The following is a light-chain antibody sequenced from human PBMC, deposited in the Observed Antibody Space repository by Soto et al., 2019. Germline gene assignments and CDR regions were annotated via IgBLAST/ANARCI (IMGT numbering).Light chain of an antibody. CDR1: QRLLHSNGNNF. J-gene: IGKJ2*01. Sequence: EIVMTQSPPSLTVTPGEPASISCRSSQRLLHSNGNNFLDWYLQKPGQSPQLLIYLCSNRASGVPDRVSGSAAGTDFTLKISRVEAEDVGVYYCMQALQTPYTFGQGTKLEIK. CDR3: MQALQTPYT. CDR2: LCS. V-gene: IGKV2-28*01.